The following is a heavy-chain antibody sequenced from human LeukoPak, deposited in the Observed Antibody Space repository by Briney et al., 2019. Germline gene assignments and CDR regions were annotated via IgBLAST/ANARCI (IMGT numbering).Heavy chain of an antibody. J-gene: IGHJ3*02. CDR3: ARGWLVHDAFDI. D-gene: IGHD6-19*01. V-gene: IGHV1-2*02. CDR2: INPNSGGT. CDR1: GYTFAGYY. Sequence: ASVKVSCKASGYTFAGYYMHWVRQAPGQGLEWMGWINPNSGGTNYAQKFQGRVTMTRDTSISTAYMELSRLRSDDTAVYYCARGWLVHDAFDIWGQGTMVTVSS.